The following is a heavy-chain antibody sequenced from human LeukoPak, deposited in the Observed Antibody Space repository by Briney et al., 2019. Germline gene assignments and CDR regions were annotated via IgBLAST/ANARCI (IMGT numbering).Heavy chain of an antibody. V-gene: IGHV1-69*05. J-gene: IGHJ6*03. CDR2: IIPIFGTA. Sequence: SVKVSYKASGGTFSSYAISWVRQAPGQGLEWMGRIIPIFGTANYAQKFQGRVTITTDESTCTAYMELSSLRSEDTAVYYCARAGSPSYYYYYYMDVWGKGTTVTVSS. D-gene: IGHD1-14*01. CDR3: ARAGSPSYYYYYYMDV. CDR1: GGTFSSYA.